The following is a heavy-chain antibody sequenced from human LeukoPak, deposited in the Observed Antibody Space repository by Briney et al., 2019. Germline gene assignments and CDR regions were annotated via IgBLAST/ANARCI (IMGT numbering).Heavy chain of an antibody. CDR1: GFTVSSNY. J-gene: IGHJ5*02. CDR3: ARGGMIVPFDT. D-gene: IGHD3-22*01. CDR2: IYSGGST. Sequence: GGSLRLSCAASGFTVSSNYLSWVRQAPGKGLEWVSVIYSGGSTYYADSVKGRFTISRDNSKNTLYLQMNSLRAEDTAVYYCARGGMIVPFDTWGQGTLVTVSS. V-gene: IGHV3-66*01.